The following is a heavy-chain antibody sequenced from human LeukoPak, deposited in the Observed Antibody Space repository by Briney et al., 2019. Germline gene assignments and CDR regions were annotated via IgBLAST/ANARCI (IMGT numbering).Heavy chain of an antibody. D-gene: IGHD3-10*01. J-gene: IGHJ3*02. CDR3: ARSVWFGENDAFDI. CDR2: IIPIFGTA. V-gene: IGHV1-69*06. Sequence: ASVKVSCKASGGTFSSYAISWVRQAPGQGLEWMGGIIPIFGTANYAQKFQGRVTITADKSTSTAYMELSSLRSEDTAVYYCARSVWFGENDAFDIWGQGTMVTVSS. CDR1: GGTFSSYA.